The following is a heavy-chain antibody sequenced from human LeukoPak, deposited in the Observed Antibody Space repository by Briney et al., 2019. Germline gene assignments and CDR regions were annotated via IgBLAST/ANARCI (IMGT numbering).Heavy chain of an antibody. J-gene: IGHJ3*02. D-gene: IGHD1-26*01. Sequence: SGPTLVNPTQTLRLTCTFSGFSFSSGGVGVGWIRQPPGKALEWLGVIYENDEKLYSSSLQNRLSITKDTSKNQVVLTMANMAPVDTATYYCAHRHRGIASDIWGQGTMVTVSS. CDR1: GFSFSSGGVG. V-gene: IGHV2-5*01. CDR3: AHRHRGIASDI. CDR2: IYENDEK.